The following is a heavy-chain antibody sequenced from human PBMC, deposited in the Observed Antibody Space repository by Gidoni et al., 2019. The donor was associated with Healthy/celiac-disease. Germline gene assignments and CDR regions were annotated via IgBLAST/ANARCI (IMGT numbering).Heavy chain of an antibody. D-gene: IGHD5-12*01. J-gene: IGHJ4*02. Sequence: EVQLVESGGGLVKPWGSRSLSCAASGFTFSSYGMNWVRQATGKGLEWVSYISSSSSYIYYADSVKGRFTISRDNAKNSLYLQMNRQRAEDTAVYYCARESIKGGYDYDYWGQGTLVTVSS. V-gene: IGHV3-21*01. CDR3: ARESIKGGYDYDY. CDR2: ISSSSSYI. CDR1: GFTFSSYG.